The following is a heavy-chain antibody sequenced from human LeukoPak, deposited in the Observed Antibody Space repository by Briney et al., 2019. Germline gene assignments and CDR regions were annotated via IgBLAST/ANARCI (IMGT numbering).Heavy chain of an antibody. CDR1: GFSISSGHY. J-gene: IGHJ3*02. D-gene: IGHD3-9*01. V-gene: IGHV4-38-2*01. CDR3: ARRTAGYDIVAENAFDM. CDR2: IYRNGNT. Sequence: SETLSLTCGVSGFSISSGHYWAWLRQPPGKGLQWIGNIYRNGNTYYNPSLKSRVTISVDTSKNQFSLNLSSVTAADTAIYYCARRTAGYDIVAENAFDMWGQGRMVTVSS.